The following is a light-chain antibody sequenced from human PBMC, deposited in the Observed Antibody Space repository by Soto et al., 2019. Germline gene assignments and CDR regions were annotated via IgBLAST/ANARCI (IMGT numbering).Light chain of an antibody. CDR1: TSNIDTNF. J-gene: IGLJ2*01. CDR3: ASWDDSLTAVV. V-gene: IGLV1-47*01. Sequence: QSVLTQPPSASGTPGQSVTISCSGSTSNIDTNFVYWYQQFPGTAPKILIYRDNRRPSGVPERFSGSKSGTSAALTISGLRSEDEADYYCASWDDSLTAVVIGGGTQLTVL. CDR2: RDN.